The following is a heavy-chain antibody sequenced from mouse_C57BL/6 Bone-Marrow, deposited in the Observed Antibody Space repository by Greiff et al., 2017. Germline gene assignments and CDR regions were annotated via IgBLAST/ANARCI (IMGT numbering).Heavy chain of an antibody. V-gene: IGHV1-54*01. Sequence: VQLQQSGAELVRPGTSVKVSCKASGYAFTNYLIEWVKQRPGPGLEWIAVITPGSGGTNYNEKFKGKATLTADKSSSTAYMQLSSLTSEDAAVYFCARDYVAWFAYWGQGTLVTVSA. D-gene: IGHD2-4*01. CDR2: ITPGSGGT. CDR1: GYAFTNYL. CDR3: ARDYVAWFAY. J-gene: IGHJ3*01.